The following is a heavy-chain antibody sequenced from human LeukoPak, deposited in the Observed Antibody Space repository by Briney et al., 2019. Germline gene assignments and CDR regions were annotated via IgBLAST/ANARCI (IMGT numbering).Heavy chain of an antibody. Sequence: PSETLSLTCAVYGGSFSGYYWSWIRQPPGKGLEWIGEINHSGSTNYNPSLKSRVTISVDTSKNQFSLKLSSVTAADTAVYYCARESLLTYSSSWYGLLDYWGQGTLVTVSS. D-gene: IGHD6-13*01. CDR1: GGSFSGYY. J-gene: IGHJ4*02. CDR2: INHSGST. V-gene: IGHV4-34*01. CDR3: ARESLLTYSSSWYGLLDY.